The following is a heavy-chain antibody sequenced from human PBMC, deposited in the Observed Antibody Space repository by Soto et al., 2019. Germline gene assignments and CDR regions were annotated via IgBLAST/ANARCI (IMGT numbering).Heavy chain of an antibody. J-gene: IGHJ5*02. CDR3: ARAISGYVT. D-gene: IGHD5-12*01. CDR2: INAGNGDT. Sequence: ASVKVSCKASGITFSTYAIHWVRQAPGQRLEWMGWINAGNGDTRYSQKFQGRVTLTRDTSASTAYMDLSSLGSEDTALYYCARAISGYVTWGQGTLVTVSS. CDR1: GITFSTYA. V-gene: IGHV1-3*01.